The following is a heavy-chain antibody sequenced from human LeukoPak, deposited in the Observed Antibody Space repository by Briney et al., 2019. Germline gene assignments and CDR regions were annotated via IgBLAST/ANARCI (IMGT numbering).Heavy chain of an antibody. J-gene: IGHJ4*02. CDR2: ISSSGSTI. Sequence: GGSLRLSCAASGFTFSSYEMNWVRQAPGKGLEWVSYISSSGSTIYYADSVKGRFTISRDNSKNTLYLQMNSLRAEDTAVYYCAVNFDWLLGVFDYWGQGTLVTVSS. V-gene: IGHV3-48*03. CDR1: GFTFSSYE. D-gene: IGHD3-9*01. CDR3: AVNFDWLLGVFDY.